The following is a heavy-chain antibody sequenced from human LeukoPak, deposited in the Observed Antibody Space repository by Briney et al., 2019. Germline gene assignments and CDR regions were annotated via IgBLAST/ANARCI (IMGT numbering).Heavy chain of an antibody. V-gene: IGHV4-39*02. CDR2: IYDSGST. D-gene: IGHD3-3*01. CDR3: AREGDFWSGLRGFDY. J-gene: IGHJ4*02. CDR1: GGSIRSSYYY. Sequence: SETLSLTCTVSGGSIRSSYYYWGWIRQPPGKGLEWIGSIYDSGSTYYNPSLKSRVTISVDTSKNQFSLKLNSVTAADTAVYYCAREGDFWSGLRGFDYWGQGTLVTVSS.